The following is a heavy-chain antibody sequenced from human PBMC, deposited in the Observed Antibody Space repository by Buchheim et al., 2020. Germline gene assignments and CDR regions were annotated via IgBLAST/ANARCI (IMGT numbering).Heavy chain of an antibody. CDR2: INHSGST. CDR3: ARLPSSWFDAFDI. CDR1: GGSFSGYY. V-gene: IGHV4-34*01. D-gene: IGHD6-13*01. Sequence: QVQLQQWGAGLLKPSETLSLTCAVYGGSFSGYYWSWIRQPPGKGLEWIGEINHSGSTNYNPSLKSRVTISVDTSKNQVSLKLSSVTAADTAVYYCARLPSSWFDAFDIWGQGT. J-gene: IGHJ3*02.